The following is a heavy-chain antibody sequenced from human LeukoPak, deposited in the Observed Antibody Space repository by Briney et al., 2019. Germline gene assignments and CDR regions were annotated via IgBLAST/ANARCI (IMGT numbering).Heavy chain of an antibody. CDR2: INPSGGST. D-gene: IGHD1-26*01. Sequence: ASVKVSCKASGYTFTSYYMHWVRQAPGQGLEWMGIINPSGGSTSYAQKFQGRVTMTRVTSTSTVYMELSSLRSEDTAVYYCARALVGATSWFDPWGQGTLVTVSS. CDR1: GYTFTSYY. J-gene: IGHJ5*02. CDR3: ARALVGATSWFDP. V-gene: IGHV1-46*01.